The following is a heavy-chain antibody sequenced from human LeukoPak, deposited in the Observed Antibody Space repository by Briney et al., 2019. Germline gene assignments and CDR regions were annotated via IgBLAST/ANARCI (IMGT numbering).Heavy chain of an antibody. CDR3: AREVVVAATGVDY. J-gene: IGHJ4*02. D-gene: IGHD2-15*01. Sequence: GGFLRLSCAASGFTFSSYEMNWVRQAPGKGLEWVSYISSSGSTIYYADSVKGRFTISRDNAKNSLYLQMNSLRAEDTAVYYCAREVVVAATGVDYWGQGTLVTVSS. CDR1: GFTFSSYE. CDR2: ISSSGSTI. V-gene: IGHV3-48*03.